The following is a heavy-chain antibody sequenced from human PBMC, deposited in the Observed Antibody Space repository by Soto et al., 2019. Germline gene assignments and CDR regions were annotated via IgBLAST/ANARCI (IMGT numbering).Heavy chain of an antibody. CDR1: GFTFSSYG. CDR3: AKDARWYYSGYGDGYSSSWWAYYFDY. CDR2: ISYDGSNK. D-gene: IGHD6-13*01. Sequence: PGGSLRLSCAAAGFTFSSYGMHWVRQAPGKGLEWVAVISYDGSNKYYADSVKGRFTISRDNSKNTLYLQMNSLRAEDTAVYYCAKDARWYYSGYGDGYSSSWWAYYFDYWGQGTLVTVSS. V-gene: IGHV3-30*18. J-gene: IGHJ4*02.